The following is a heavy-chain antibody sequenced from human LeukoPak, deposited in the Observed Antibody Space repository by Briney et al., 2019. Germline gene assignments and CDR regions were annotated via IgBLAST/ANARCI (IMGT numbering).Heavy chain of an antibody. J-gene: IGHJ4*02. CDR2: ISTSGDST. CDR3: VKNGWLDY. CDR1: GFTFSSQN. Sequence: GGSPRLPCAASGFTFSSQNMNWARQAPGKGLEWVAYISTSGDSTKYADSVEGRFTISRDNAENSLYLLMNSLRVEDTAVYYCVKNGWLDYWGQGILVTVSS. D-gene: IGHD6-19*01. V-gene: IGHV3-21*06.